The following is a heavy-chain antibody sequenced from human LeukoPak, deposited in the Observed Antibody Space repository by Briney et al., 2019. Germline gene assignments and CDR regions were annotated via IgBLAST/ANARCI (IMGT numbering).Heavy chain of an antibody. Sequence: PSETLSLTCTVSGGSISSGSYYWSWIRQPAGKGLEWIGRIYTSGSTNYNPSLKSRVTMSVDTSKNQFSLKLSSVTAADTAVYYCASSGYSYGPYYFDCWGQGTLVTVSS. V-gene: IGHV4-61*02. CDR3: ASSGYSYGPYYFDC. CDR1: GGSISSGSYY. CDR2: IYTSGST. D-gene: IGHD5-18*01. J-gene: IGHJ4*02.